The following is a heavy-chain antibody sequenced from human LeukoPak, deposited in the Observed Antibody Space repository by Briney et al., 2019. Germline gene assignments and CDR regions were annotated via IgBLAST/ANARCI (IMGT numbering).Heavy chain of an antibody. CDR3: ARVRGKYYYDSSGYCGY. J-gene: IGHJ4*02. Sequence: SETLSLTCAVYGGSFSGYYWSWIRQPPGKWREWIGEINHSGSTNYNPSLKSRVTISVDTSKNQFSLKLSSVTAADTAVYYCARVRGKYYYDSSGYCGYWGQGTLVTVSS. CDR1: GGSFSGYY. V-gene: IGHV4-34*01. CDR2: INHSGST. D-gene: IGHD3-22*01.